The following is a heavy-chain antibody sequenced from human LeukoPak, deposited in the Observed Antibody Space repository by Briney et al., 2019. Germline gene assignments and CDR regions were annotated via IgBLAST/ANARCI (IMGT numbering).Heavy chain of an antibody. V-gene: IGHV1-18*01. Sequence: ASVKVSCKASGYTFTSYGIRWVRQAPGQGLEWMGWISAYNGNTNYAQKLQGRVTMTTDTSTSTAYMELRSLRSDDTAVYYCARSELRYFDWLLMNNWFDPWGQGTLVTVSS. CDR3: ARSELRYFDWLLMNNWFDP. D-gene: IGHD3-9*01. CDR2: ISAYNGNT. CDR1: GYTFTSYG. J-gene: IGHJ5*02.